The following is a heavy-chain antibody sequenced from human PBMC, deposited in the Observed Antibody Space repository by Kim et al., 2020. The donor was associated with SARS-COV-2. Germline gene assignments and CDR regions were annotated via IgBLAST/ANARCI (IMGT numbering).Heavy chain of an antibody. J-gene: IGHJ3*02. D-gene: IGHD1-26*01. CDR2: A. Sequence: AKYADSVKGRFTISRDNAKNTLYLQMNNLGPEDAAVYYCARYSGSAFDIWGQGTMVSVSS. CDR3: ARYSGSAFDI. V-gene: IGHV3-74*01.